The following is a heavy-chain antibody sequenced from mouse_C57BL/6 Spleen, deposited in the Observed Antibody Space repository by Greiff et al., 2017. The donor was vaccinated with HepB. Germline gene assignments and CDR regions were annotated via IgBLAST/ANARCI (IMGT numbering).Heavy chain of an antibody. CDR2: IDPSDSYT. D-gene: IGHD2-5*01. CDR3: ARGYSNPYYYAMDY. CDR1: GYTFTSYW. V-gene: IGHV1-69*01. J-gene: IGHJ4*01. Sequence: QVQLQQPGAELVMPGASVKLSCKASGYTFTSYWMHWVKQRPGQGLEWIGEIDPSDSYTNYNQKFKGKSTLTVDKSSSTAYMQLSSLTSENSAVYYCARGYSNPYYYAMDYWGQGTSVTVAS.